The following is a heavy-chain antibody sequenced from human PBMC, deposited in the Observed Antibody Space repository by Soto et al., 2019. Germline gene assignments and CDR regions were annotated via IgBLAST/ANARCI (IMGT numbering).Heavy chain of an antibody. CDR2: ISYDGSNK. V-gene: IGHV3-30-3*01. Sequence: LRLSCAASGFTFSSYAMHWVRQAPGKGLEWVAVISYDGSNKYYADSVKGRFTISRDNSKNTLYLQMNSLRAEDTAVYYCARSNDAFDIWGQGTMVTVSS. J-gene: IGHJ3*02. CDR3: ARSNDAFDI. CDR1: GFTFSSYA.